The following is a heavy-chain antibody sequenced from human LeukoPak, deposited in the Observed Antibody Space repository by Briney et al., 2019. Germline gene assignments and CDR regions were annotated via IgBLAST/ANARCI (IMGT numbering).Heavy chain of an antibody. CDR3: ARDGGSYPLGYFQH. V-gene: IGHV1-69*05. J-gene: IGHJ1*01. Sequence: SVKVSCKASGGTFSSYAISWVRQAPGQGLEWMGGIIPIFGTANYAQKFQGRVTITTDESTSTAYMELSSLRSEDTAVYYCARDGGSYPLGYFQHWGQGTLVTVSS. CDR1: GGTFSSYA. CDR2: IIPIFGTA. D-gene: IGHD1-26*01.